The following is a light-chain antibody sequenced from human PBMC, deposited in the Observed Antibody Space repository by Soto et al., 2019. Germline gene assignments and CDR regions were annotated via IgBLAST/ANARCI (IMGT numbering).Light chain of an antibody. Sequence: EFVFTQSPGSLSLSPGDIATLSCRASQSVSSDFLAWYQETPGQAPRLLIYGASSRATGIPDRFSGSGSGTDFTLTISRLEPEDFAVYYCQQRSNWPPTFGPGTKVDIK. J-gene: IGKJ3*01. CDR1: QSVSSDF. CDR2: GAS. CDR3: QQRSNWPPT. V-gene: IGKV3D-20*02.